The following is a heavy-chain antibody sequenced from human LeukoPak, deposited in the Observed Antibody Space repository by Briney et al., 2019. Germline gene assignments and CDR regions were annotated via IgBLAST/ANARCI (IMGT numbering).Heavy chain of an antibody. CDR2: IRYDGSNK. V-gene: IGHV3-30*02. Sequence: GGSLRLSCAASGFTFSSYGMHWVRQAPGKGLEWVAFIRYDGSNKYYADSVKGRFTISRDNSKNTLYLQMNSLRAEDTAVYYCAKAGVDGWFGELSQYLDYWGQGTLVTVSS. J-gene: IGHJ4*02. CDR3: AKAGVDGWFGELSQYLDY. CDR1: GFTFSSYG. D-gene: IGHD3-10*01.